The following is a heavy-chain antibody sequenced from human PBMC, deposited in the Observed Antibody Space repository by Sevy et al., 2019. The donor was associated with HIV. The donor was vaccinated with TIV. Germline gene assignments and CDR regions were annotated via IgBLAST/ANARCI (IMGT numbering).Heavy chain of an antibody. J-gene: IGHJ5*02. CDR3: AKRPVSYCSGATCSLDH. CDR1: GFTFGGYA. CDR2: ISGTGETT. Sequence: GGYLRLSCAASGFTFGGYAMAWVRQAPGKGLESVSAISGTGETTYYTDSVKGRFTISRDNSNNIMYLQMNSLRGEDTAVYYCAKRPVSYCSGATCSLDHWGPGTLVIVSS. D-gene: IGHD2-2*01. V-gene: IGHV3-23*01.